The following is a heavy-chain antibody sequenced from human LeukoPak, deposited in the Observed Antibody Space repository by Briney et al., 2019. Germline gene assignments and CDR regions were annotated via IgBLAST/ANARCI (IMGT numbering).Heavy chain of an antibody. V-gene: IGHV3-9*01. Sequence: GGSLRLSCAASGFTVSSNYMSWVRQAPGKGLEWVSGISWNSGSIGYADSVKGRFTISRDNAKNSLYLQMNSLRAEDTALYYCAKVLRGSGYYSDYWGQGTLVTVSS. CDR3: AKVLRGSGYYSDY. CDR1: GFTVSSNY. J-gene: IGHJ4*02. D-gene: IGHD3-22*01. CDR2: ISWNSGSI.